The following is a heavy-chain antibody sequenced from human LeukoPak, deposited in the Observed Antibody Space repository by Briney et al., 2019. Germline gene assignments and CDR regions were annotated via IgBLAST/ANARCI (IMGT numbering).Heavy chain of an antibody. V-gene: IGHV4-39*01. J-gene: IGHJ4*02. D-gene: IGHD3-10*01. CDR1: GGSISGSNYY. CDR3: ARQTGSGLFSLP. Sequence: SETLSLTCTVSGGSISGSNYYWGWIRQPPGKGLEWIGVVYYSGSTYYSSSFKSRVTISVDTSKNQFSLKLSSVTAADTAVYYCARQTGSGLFSLPGGQGTLVTVSS. CDR2: VYYSGST.